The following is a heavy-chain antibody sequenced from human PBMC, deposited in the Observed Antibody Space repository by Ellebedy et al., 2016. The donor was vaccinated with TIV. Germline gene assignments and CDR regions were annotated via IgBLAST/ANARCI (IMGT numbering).Heavy chain of an antibody. Sequence: AASVKVSCKASGYTFTTYAIHWVRQAPGQGLEWMGWINGGNGNTKYSQKFQGRVTITRDTSASTAYMELSSLRSEDTAVYYCARWDYVWGSYRLGPFDYWGQGTLVTVSS. J-gene: IGHJ4*02. CDR1: GYTFTTYA. D-gene: IGHD3-16*02. V-gene: IGHV1-3*01. CDR3: ARWDYVWGSYRLGPFDY. CDR2: INGGNGNT.